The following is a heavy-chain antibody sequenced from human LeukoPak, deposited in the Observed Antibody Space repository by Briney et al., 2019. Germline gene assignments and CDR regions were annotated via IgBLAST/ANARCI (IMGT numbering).Heavy chain of an antibody. CDR3: ARDALTVSGSHTDY. J-gene: IGHJ4*02. D-gene: IGHD1-26*01. V-gene: IGHV4-30-4*08. CDR2: IYYSGST. Sequence: PSQTLSLTCTVSGGSISSGDYYWSWIRQPPGKGLEWIGYIYYSGSTYYNPSLKSRVTISVDTSKNQFSLKLSSVTAADTAVYYCARDALTVSGSHTDYWGQGTLVTVSS. CDR1: GGSISSGDYY.